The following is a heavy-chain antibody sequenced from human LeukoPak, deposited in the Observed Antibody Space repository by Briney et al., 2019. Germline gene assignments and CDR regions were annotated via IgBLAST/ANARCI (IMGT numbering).Heavy chain of an antibody. CDR2: INHSGST. V-gene: IGHV4-34*01. CDR1: GGSFSGYY. Sequence: PSETLSLTCAVYGGSFSGYYWSWIRQPPGKGLEWIGEINHSGSTNYNPPLKSRVTISVDTSKNQFSLKLSSVTAAGTAVYYCARARPILTGPYYYYGMDVWGKGTTVTVSS. D-gene: IGHD3-9*01. CDR3: ARARPILTGPYYYYGMDV. J-gene: IGHJ6*04.